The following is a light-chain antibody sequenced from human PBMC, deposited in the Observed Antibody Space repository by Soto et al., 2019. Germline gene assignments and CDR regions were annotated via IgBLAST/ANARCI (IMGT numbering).Light chain of an antibody. Sequence: QSALTQPASVSGSPGQSIIISCNGTSSDVDTYKYVSWYQQHPGKAPKLMIYEVSHRPSGVSDRFSGSKSGNTASLTISGLQAEDEADYYCCSYAGSTTRVLFGGGTKLTVL. V-gene: IGLV2-14*01. CDR3: CSYAGSTTRVL. CDR1: SSDVDTYKY. J-gene: IGLJ2*01. CDR2: EVS.